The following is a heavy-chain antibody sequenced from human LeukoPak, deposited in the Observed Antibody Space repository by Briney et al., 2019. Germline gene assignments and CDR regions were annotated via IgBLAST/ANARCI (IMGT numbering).Heavy chain of an antibody. Sequence: SVKVSCKASGGTFSSYAISWVRQAPGQGLEWMGRILPILGIANYAQKFQCRVTITADKSTSTAYMELSNLRSEDTAVYYCARGSEYSSSHFDYWGQGTLVTVSS. V-gene: IGHV1-69*04. CDR3: ARGSEYSSSHFDY. CDR2: ILPILGIA. J-gene: IGHJ4*02. D-gene: IGHD6-6*01. CDR1: GGTFSSYA.